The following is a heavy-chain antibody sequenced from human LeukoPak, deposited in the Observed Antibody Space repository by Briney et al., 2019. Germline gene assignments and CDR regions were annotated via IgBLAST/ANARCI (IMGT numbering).Heavy chain of an antibody. CDR3: ARDLGSSWRSYYFDY. D-gene: IGHD6-13*01. CDR1: GYTFTSYG. CDR2: ISAYNGNK. V-gene: IGHV1-18*01. Sequence: GASVKVSCKASGYTFTSYGISWVRQAPGQGLEWMGWISAYNGNKNYAQKLQGRVTMTTDTSTSTAYMEPRSLRSDDTAVYYCARDLGSSWRSYYFDYWGQGTLVTVSS. J-gene: IGHJ4*02.